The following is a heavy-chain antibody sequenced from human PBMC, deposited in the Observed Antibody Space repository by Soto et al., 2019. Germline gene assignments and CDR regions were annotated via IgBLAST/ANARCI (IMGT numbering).Heavy chain of an antibody. CDR1: GFTFSTYG. CDR2: ILKDGSQQ. J-gene: IGHJ5*02. V-gene: IGHV3-30*18. CDR3: AQDPANLGNWFDP. Sequence: QVQLVESGGGVVQPGMSLRLSCAASGFTFSTYGMHWVRQAPGKGLEWVAAILKDGSQQFYADSVKGRLTISRDNSKNTLSLEMNSLRADDTAVYYCAQDPANLGNWFDPWGQGTLVTVSS.